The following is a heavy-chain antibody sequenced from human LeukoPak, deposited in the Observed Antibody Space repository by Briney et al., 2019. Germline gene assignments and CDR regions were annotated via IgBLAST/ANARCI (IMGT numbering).Heavy chain of an antibody. D-gene: IGHD3-22*01. Sequence: ASVKVSCKASGYTFTDYYMNWVRQAPGQGLEWMGWINPNSGGTNYAQKFQGRVTMTRDTSISTVYMELSRLRSDDTAVYYCARVRYYDSSGYYSWFDPWGQGTLVTVSS. CDR2: INPNSGGT. V-gene: IGHV1-2*02. CDR3: ARVRYYDSSGYYSWFDP. CDR1: GYTFTDYY. J-gene: IGHJ5*02.